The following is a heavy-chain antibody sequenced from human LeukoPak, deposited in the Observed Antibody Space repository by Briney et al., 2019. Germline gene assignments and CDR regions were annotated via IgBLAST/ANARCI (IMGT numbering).Heavy chain of an antibody. D-gene: IGHD6-13*01. CDR3: AKEAAAWDFDY. V-gene: IGHV3-23*01. CDR2: IFSSANST. J-gene: IGHJ4*02. CDR1: GFTFSNYA. Sequence: GGSLRLSCAASGFTFSNYAMSWVRQAPGKGLEWVSTIFSSANSTYYADSVKGRFTISRDNSKNTLYLQMNSLRAEDTAIYYCAKEAAAWDFDYWGQGTLVTVSS.